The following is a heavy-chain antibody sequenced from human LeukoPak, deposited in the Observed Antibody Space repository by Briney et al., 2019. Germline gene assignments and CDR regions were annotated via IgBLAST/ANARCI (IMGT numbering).Heavy chain of an antibody. D-gene: IGHD3-9*01. CDR3: ATVYYDILTGPDAFDI. Sequence: GASVKVSCKVSGYTLTELSMHWVRRAPGKGLEWMGGFDPEDGETIYAQKFQGRVTMTEDTSTDTAYMELSSLRSEDTAVYYCATVYYDILTGPDAFDIWGQGTMVTVSS. J-gene: IGHJ3*02. V-gene: IGHV1-24*01. CDR2: FDPEDGET. CDR1: GYTLTELS.